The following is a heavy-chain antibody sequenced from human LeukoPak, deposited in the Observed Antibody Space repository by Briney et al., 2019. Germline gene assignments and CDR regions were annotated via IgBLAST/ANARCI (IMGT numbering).Heavy chain of an antibody. CDR3: ARDGVEGNYFDY. J-gene: IGHJ4*02. D-gene: IGHD3-10*01. CDR2: IYYSGST. Sequence: SETLSLTCTVSGGSISSYYWSWIRQPPGKGLEWIGYIYYSGSTNYNPSLNSRVTISVDTSKNQFSLKLSSVTAADTDVYYCARDGVEGNYFDYWGQGTLVTVSS. V-gene: IGHV4-59*01. CDR1: GGSISSYY.